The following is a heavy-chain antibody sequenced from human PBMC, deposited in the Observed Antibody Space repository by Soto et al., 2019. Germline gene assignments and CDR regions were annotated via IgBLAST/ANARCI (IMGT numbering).Heavy chain of an antibody. V-gene: IGHV3-21*06. J-gene: IGHJ5*02. CDR1: GFTFTSYT. CDR3: ARERVYATGPLDV. Sequence: SXGSLRLSCAASGFTFTSYTMNWVRQAPGKGLDWVSSISSSSDYIYYADSMKGRVTISRDNAKNSLFLDMNSLTGEDTAVYYCARERVYATGPLDVWGQGTLVTVSS. D-gene: IGHD6-13*01. CDR2: ISSSSDYI.